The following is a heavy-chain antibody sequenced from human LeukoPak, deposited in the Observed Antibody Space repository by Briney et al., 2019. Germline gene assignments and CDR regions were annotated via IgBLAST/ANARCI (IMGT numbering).Heavy chain of an antibody. V-gene: IGHV4-59*12. CDR2: IYYSGST. Sequence: LSEPLPLTCTVSGGPISSYYWRWMRPPPRRGLEWIGYIYYSGSTNYNPSLKSRVTISVDTSKNQFSLKLSSVTAADTAVYYCARDPGTLLRGSRRGYDGNYYYMDVWGKGTTVTISS. D-gene: IGHD3-10*01. J-gene: IGHJ6*03. CDR1: GGPISSYY. CDR3: ARDPGTLLRGSRRGYDGNYYYMDV.